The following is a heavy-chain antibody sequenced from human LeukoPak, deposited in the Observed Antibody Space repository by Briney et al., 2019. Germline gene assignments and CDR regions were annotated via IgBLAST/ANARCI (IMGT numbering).Heavy chain of an antibody. V-gene: IGHV3-7*03. Sequence: PGGSLRLSCAASGFTFSTYWMSWVRQAPGKGLEWVANINQDASEKYYVDSVKGRFTISRDNAKKSLYLQMNSLKTEDTAVYYCTRHHYDLFYYYMDVWGKGTTVTVSS. CDR2: INQDASEK. J-gene: IGHJ6*03. CDR3: TRHHYDLFYYYMDV. CDR1: GFTFSTYW. D-gene: IGHD3-3*01.